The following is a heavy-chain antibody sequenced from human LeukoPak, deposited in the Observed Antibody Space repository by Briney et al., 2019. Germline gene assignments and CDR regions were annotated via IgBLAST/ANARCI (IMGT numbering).Heavy chain of an antibody. V-gene: IGHV3-21*04. J-gene: IGHJ5*02. D-gene: IGHD3-3*01. CDR2: ISSSSSSI. Sequence: ISSSSSSIYYAASVNGRFTISRDNAKNSLYLQMNSLRVEDTAVYYCAKAYSITNFGMVNPWGQGTLVTVSS. CDR3: AKAYSITNFGMVNP.